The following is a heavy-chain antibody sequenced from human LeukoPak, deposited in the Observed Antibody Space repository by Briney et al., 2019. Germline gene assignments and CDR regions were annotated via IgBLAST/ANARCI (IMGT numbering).Heavy chain of an antibody. D-gene: IGHD3-22*01. V-gene: IGHV4-59*01. J-gene: IGHJ4*02. Sequence: SETLSLTCTVSGGSISNYYWSWIRQPPGKGLEWIGYIYYSGSTNYNPSLKSRVTISVDTSKNQFSLKLSSVTAADTAVYYCASHPTYYYDSSGYRGYYWGQGTLVTVSS. CDR2: IYYSGST. CDR3: ASHPTYYYDSSGYRGYY. CDR1: GGSISNYY.